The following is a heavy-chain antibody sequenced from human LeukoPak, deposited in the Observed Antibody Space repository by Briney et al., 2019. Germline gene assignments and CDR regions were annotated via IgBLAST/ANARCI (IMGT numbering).Heavy chain of an antibody. Sequence: SVKVSCTASGGTFSSCAISWVRQAPGQGLEWMGGIIPIFGTANYAQKFQGRVTITADKSTSTAYMELSSLRSEDTAVYYCASGLGYCSSTSCYALGYWGQGTLVTVSS. V-gene: IGHV1-69*06. J-gene: IGHJ4*02. CDR1: GGTFSSCA. D-gene: IGHD2-2*01. CDR2: IIPIFGTA. CDR3: ASGLGYCSSTSCYALGY.